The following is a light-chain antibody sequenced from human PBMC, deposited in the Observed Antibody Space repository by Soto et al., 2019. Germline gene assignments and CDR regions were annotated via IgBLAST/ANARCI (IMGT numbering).Light chain of an antibody. CDR1: HSISVW. Sequence: DIQMTQSPSTLSSSVGDRVTITCRASHSISVWLAWYQQKPGKAPKLLIYQASTLESGVPSRFSGRGSGTDFTLTISSLQPDDFATYYCQQYYTYPYTFXQGTKVDIK. CDR3: QQYYTYPYT. V-gene: IGKV1-5*03. J-gene: IGKJ2*01. CDR2: QAS.